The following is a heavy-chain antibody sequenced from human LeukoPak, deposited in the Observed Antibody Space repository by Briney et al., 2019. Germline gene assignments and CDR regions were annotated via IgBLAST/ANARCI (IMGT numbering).Heavy chain of an antibody. V-gene: IGHV3-23*01. D-gene: IGHD2-15*01. CDR2: ISGSGGST. CDR3: AGRASDSYLLY. Sequence: GGSLRLSCAASGFTFSSYAMSWVRQAPGKGLEWVSAISGSGGSTYYADSEKGRFTISRDNSKNTLYLQMNSLRAEDTAIYYCAGRASDSYLLYWGQGILVTVSA. J-gene: IGHJ4*02. CDR1: GFTFSSYA.